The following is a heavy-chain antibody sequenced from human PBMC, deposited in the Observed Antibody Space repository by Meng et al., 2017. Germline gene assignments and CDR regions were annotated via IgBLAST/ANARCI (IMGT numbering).Heavy chain of an antibody. CDR2: AYYRSKWYH. J-gene: IGHJ4*02. Sequence: PLQQSGPGLVKPSQTPPLICAISGDSVSSNSAAWNWIRQSPSRGLEWLGRAYYRSKWYHDYAESVKSRISIDPDTSKNQFSLQLRSVTPEDSAVYYCARGSYSFDSWGQRTLVTVSS. CDR1: GDSVSSNSAA. V-gene: IGHV6-1*01. D-gene: IGHD1-26*01. CDR3: ARGSYSFDS.